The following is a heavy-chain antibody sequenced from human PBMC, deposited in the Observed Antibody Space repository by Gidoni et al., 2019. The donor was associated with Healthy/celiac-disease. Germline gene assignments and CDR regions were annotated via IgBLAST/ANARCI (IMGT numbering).Heavy chain of an antibody. D-gene: IGHD3-3*01. CDR1: GYTFTSYG. CDR2: ISAYNGNT. CDR3: ASLSNYYDFWSGYYPGGMDV. V-gene: IGHV1-18*01. Sequence: QVQLVQSGAEVKKPGASVKVSCKASGYTFTSYGISWVRQAPGQGLEWMGWISAYNGNTNYAQKLQGRVTMTTDTSTSTAYMELRSLRSDDTAVYYCASLSNYYDFWSGYYPGGMDVWGQGTTVTVSS. J-gene: IGHJ6*02.